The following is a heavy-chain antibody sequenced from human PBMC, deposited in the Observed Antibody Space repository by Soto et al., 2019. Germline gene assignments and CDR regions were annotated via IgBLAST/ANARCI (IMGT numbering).Heavy chain of an antibody. V-gene: IGHV4-39*01. J-gene: IGHJ3*02. Sequence: PGGSLRLSCAASGFTFSSYAMSWIRQPPGKGLEWIGSIYYSGSTYYNPSLKSRVTISVDTSKNQFSLKLSSVTAADTAVYYCAKGGSGSYSNAFDIWGQGTMVTVSS. CDR2: IYYSGST. CDR3: AKGGSGSYSNAFDI. CDR1: GFTFSSYA. D-gene: IGHD3-10*01.